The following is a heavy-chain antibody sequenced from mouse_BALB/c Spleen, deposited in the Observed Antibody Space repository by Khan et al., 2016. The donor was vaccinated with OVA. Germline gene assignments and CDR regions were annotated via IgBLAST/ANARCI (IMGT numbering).Heavy chain of an antibody. D-gene: IGHD1-2*01. V-gene: IGHV1-77*01. CDR2: ISPGSGDT. CDR3: ARRNYFGYTFAY. J-gene: IGHJ3*01. Sequence: VQLQESGAELARPGASVKLFCKTSGYTFTDYYINWVKQRTGQGLEWIGEISPGSGDTYYNEKFKGKATLTADKSSSTAYMQLSSLTSEASAIYFCARRNYFGYTFAYWGQGTLVTVSA. CDR1: GYTFTDYY.